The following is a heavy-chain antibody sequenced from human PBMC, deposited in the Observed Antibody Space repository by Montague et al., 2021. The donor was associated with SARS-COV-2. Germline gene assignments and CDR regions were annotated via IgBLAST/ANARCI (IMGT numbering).Heavy chain of an antibody. CDR1: GGSFSTYS. D-gene: IGHD3-10*01. V-gene: IGHV4-34*01. Sequence: SETLSLTCAVHGGSFSTYSWNWIRQPPGKGLEWTGEIHHGGSTNYNPSLKSRVTISADTSKNQFSLKLTSVAAADMAVYYCARLGDGVVPSPILGVGPYYSYYYMDVWGKGTTVTVSS. CDR3: ARLGDGVVPSPILGVGPYYSYYYMDV. J-gene: IGHJ6*03. CDR2: IHHGGST.